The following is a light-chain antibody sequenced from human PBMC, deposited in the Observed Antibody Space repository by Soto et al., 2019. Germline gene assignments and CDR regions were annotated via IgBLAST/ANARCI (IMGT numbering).Light chain of an antibody. CDR2: DAS. CDR3: QHYNSYPYT. J-gene: IGKJ2*01. V-gene: IGKV1-5*01. Sequence: TQSPSTLSASVGDRVTITCRASQSISNWLAWYQQKPGKAPKLLIYDASILETGVPSRFSGSGSGTEFTLTISSPQPDDLATYYCQHYNSYPYTFGQGTRLQIK. CDR1: QSISNW.